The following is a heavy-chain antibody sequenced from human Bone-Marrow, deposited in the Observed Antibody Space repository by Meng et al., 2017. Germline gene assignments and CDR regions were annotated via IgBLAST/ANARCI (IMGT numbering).Heavy chain of an antibody. CDR2: IKQDGSEK. D-gene: IGHD2-2*01. CDR1: GFTFSSYW. Sequence: GESLKISCAASGFTFSSYWMSWVRQAPGKGLEWVANIKQDGSEKYYVDSVKGRFTISRDNAKNSLYLQMNSLRAEDTAVYYCARDLKVLGGYQLMYYYYGMDVWGQGTTVTVSS. J-gene: IGHJ6*02. V-gene: IGHV3-7*01. CDR3: ARDLKVLGGYQLMYYYYGMDV.